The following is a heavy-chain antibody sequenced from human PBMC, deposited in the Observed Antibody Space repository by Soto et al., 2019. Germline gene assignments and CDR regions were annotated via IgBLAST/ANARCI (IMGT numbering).Heavy chain of an antibody. V-gene: IGHV3-7*03. J-gene: IGHJ5*02. CDR3: AKSPGATDYYFWSGFVNWFDP. Sequence: GGSLRLSCAASGFTFSSYWMSWVRQAPGKGLEWVANIKQDGSEKYYVDSVKGRFTISRDNAKNSLYLQMNSLRAEDTAVYYYAKSPGATDYYFWSGFVNWFDPWGQGTLVTVST. D-gene: IGHD3-3*01. CDR1: GFTFSSYW. CDR2: IKQDGSEK.